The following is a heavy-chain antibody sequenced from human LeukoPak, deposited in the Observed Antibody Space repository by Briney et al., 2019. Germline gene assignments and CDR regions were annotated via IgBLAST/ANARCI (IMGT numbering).Heavy chain of an antibody. V-gene: IGHV3-23*01. Sequence: GGSLRLSCAVSGFTFNRYWMSWFRQAPGKGLEWVSAISGSGGSTYYADSVKGRFTISRNNSKNPLYLQMNSLSAEDTAVYYCAKGRDYYFDYWGQGTLVTVSS. CDR1: GFTFNRYW. J-gene: IGHJ4*02. D-gene: IGHD3-10*01. CDR3: AKGRDYYFDY. CDR2: ISGSGGST.